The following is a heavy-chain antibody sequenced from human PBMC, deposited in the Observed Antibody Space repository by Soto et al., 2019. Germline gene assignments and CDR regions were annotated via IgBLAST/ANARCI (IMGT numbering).Heavy chain of an antibody. CDR2: IYWDDDD. D-gene: IGHD2-21*01. Sequence: QITLKESGPTLVKPTRTLTLTCTFSGFSLSTYGVGVGWFRQPPGKALEWLALIYWDDDDRYSPSLKSRLTFTKDTSRNQVFLTVTNMDPVDTATYFCGHRHPGIDHYYDYWGQGILVTVSS. J-gene: IGHJ4*02. V-gene: IGHV2-5*02. CDR1: GFSLSTYGVG. CDR3: GHRHPGIDHYYDY.